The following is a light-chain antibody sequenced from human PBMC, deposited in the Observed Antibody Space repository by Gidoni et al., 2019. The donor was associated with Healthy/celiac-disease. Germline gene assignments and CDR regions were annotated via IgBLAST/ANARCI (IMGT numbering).Light chain of an antibody. J-gene: IGLJ2*01. CDR3: QAWDSITVV. CDR1: KLGDKY. CDR2: QDS. V-gene: IGLV3-1*01. Sequence: SSELTQPPYVSVSPGQPASITCSGDKLGDKYACWYQQKPGQSPVLVIYQDSKRPSGIPERFSGSNSGNTATLTISGTQAMDEADYYCQAWDSITVVFGGGTKLTVL.